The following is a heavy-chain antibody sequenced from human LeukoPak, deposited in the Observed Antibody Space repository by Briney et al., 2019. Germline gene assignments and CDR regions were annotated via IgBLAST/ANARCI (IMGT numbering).Heavy chain of an antibody. V-gene: IGHV1-2*02. CDR2: INPNSGGT. CDR1: GYTFTGYY. Sequence: SVRASYKASGYTFTGYYIHLVRQAPGHGLEWRGWINPNSGGTNYAQKFQGRVTMTRDTSISTAYMELSRLRSDDTAVYYCARGGRITGTTNERNWFDPWGQGTLVTVSS. CDR3: ARGGRITGTTNERNWFDP. D-gene: IGHD1-7*01. J-gene: IGHJ5*02.